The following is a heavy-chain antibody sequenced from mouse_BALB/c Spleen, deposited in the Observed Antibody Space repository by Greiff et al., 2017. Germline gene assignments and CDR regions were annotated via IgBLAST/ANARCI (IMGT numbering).Heavy chain of an antibody. CDR3: ARSGDYDYDGENY. D-gene: IGHD2-4*01. J-gene: IGHJ2*01. CDR1: GYTFTSYW. Sequence: VQLQQSGAELARPGASVKLSCKASGYTFTSYWMQWVKQRPGQGLEWIGAIYPGDGDTRYTQKFKGKATLTADKSSSTAYMQLSSLASEDSAVYYCARSGDYDYDGENYWGQGTTLTVAS. V-gene: IGHV1-87*01. CDR2: IYPGDGDT.